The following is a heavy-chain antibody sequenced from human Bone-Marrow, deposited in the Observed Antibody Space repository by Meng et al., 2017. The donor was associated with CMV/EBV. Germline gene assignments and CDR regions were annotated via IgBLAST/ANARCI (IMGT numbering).Heavy chain of an antibody. D-gene: IGHD1-14*01. Sequence: GAVFGGSIGGSDWWSWVRQPPGKGLEWIGETSHSGRTNYTPSLKSRVTISVDKSKNQFSLKVSSVTAADTAVYYCARNHGKSDFDYWGQGTLVTVSS. J-gene: IGHJ4*02. CDR1: GGSIGGSDW. CDR2: TSHSGRT. V-gene: IGHV4-4*02. CDR3: ARNHGKSDFDY.